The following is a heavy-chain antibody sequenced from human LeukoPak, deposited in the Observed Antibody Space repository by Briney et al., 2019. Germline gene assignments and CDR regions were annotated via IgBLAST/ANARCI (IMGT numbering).Heavy chain of an antibody. CDR2: IFNSGDT. CDR3: ARDPAPATGAFDI. Sequence: PGGSLRLSCAASGFTISSNYMSWVRQAPAKGLEWVSVIFNSGDTYYADSVKGRFTISRDTSKNTLYLQMNSLRVDDTAVYYCARDPAPATGAFDIWGKGTTVIIS. J-gene: IGHJ3*02. V-gene: IGHV3-53*01. D-gene: IGHD1-14*01. CDR1: GFTISSNY.